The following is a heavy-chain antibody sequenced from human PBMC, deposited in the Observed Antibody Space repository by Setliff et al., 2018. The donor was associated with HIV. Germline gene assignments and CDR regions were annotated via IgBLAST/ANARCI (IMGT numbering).Heavy chain of an antibody. CDR3: ARHICGTTACYAVDV. J-gene: IGHJ3*01. CDR2: IYHSGTT. D-gene: IGHD2-2*01. V-gene: IGHV4-38-2*01. Sequence: SETLSLTCAVSGYSISSGYYWGWIRQTPGKGLEWIGSIYHSGTTYYNPSLRSRVTISVDTSKNQFSLKLSSVTAADTAVYYCARHICGTTACYAVDVWGPGTMVTVSS. CDR1: GYSISSGYY.